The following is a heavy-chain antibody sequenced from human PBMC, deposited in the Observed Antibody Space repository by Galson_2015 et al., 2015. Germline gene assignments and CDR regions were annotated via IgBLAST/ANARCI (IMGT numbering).Heavy chain of an antibody. D-gene: IGHD6-19*01. Sequence: CAISGDSVSSNTVTWNWIRQSPSSGLEWLGRTYHWSKWSTDYAVSVKSRITVSPDTSKNQFSLQLNPVTPEDTAVYFCVRGSIALGGPCFDYWGQGILVTVSS. V-gene: IGHV6-1*01. CDR1: GDSVSSNTVT. J-gene: IGHJ4*02. CDR3: VRGSIALGGPCFDY. CDR2: TYHWSKWST.